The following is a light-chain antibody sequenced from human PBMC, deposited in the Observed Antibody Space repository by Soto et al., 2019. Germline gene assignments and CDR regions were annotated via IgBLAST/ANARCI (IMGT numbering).Light chain of an antibody. J-gene: IGKJ5*01. CDR3: QQYASSPGIT. CDR2: GAS. Sequence: EIVLTQSPGTLSLSPGERATLSCRASQSVSSSYLAWYQQKPGQAPRLLIYGASSRATGIPDRFSGSGSGTDFTLTISRLEPEDFAVYYCQQYASSPGITFGQGTRLEIK. CDR1: QSVSSSY. V-gene: IGKV3-20*01.